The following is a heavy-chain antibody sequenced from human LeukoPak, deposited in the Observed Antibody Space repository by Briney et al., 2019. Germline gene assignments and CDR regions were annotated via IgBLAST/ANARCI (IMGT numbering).Heavy chain of an antibody. Sequence: GESLKISCKGSGYRFTNNWIGWVRQMPGKGLEWMGIIYPGDSDTRYSPSFQGQVTISADKSISTAYLQWSSLKASDTAMYYCARRFDSSGYYFGGSWFDPWGQGTLVTVSS. CDR1: GYRFTNNW. J-gene: IGHJ5*02. CDR2: IYPGDSDT. CDR3: ARRFDSSGYYFGGSWFDP. D-gene: IGHD3-22*01. V-gene: IGHV5-51*01.